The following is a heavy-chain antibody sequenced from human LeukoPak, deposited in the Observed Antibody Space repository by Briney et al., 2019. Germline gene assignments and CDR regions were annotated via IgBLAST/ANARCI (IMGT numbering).Heavy chain of an antibody. D-gene: IGHD2-15*01. J-gene: IGHJ4*02. CDR3: ARDLCGSGGSCYSDY. CDR2: IWYDGSNK. CDR1: GFTFSNFW. V-gene: IGHV3-33*08. Sequence: QPGGSLRLSCTASGFTFSNFWMGWVRQAPGKGLEWVAVIWYDGSNKYYADSVKGRFTISRDNSKNTLYLQMNSLRAEDTAVYYCARDLCGSGGSCYSDYWGQGTLVTVSS.